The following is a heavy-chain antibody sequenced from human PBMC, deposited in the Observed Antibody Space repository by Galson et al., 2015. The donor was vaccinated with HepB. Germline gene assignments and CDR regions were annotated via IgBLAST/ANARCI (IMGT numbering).Heavy chain of an antibody. CDR1: GYTFTSNG. D-gene: IGHD2-15*01. Sequence: SVKVSCKASGYTFTSNGISWVRQTPGQGLEGLGWISTYGGNTNYAQKFQGRITLTRDSSTSTIYMEVSSLRSDDTAVYYCARETPDTYYFDYWGQGTLVTVSS. J-gene: IGHJ4*02. V-gene: IGHV1-18*04. CDR3: ARETPDTYYFDY. CDR2: ISTYGGNT.